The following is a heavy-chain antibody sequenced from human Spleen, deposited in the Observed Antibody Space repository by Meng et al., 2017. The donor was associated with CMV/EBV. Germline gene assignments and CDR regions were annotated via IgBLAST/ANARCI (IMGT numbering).Heavy chain of an antibody. V-gene: IGHV3-30-3*01. J-gene: IGHJ4*02. D-gene: IGHD6-6*01. CDR3: AKDQGQLDY. CDR1: GFTFSDYA. Sequence: LRLSCSASGFTFSDYAMHCVRQAPGKGLEWVTVISNAGSIKYYADSVKGRFTISRDNSRNTLYLQLNSLRAEDTAVYYCAKDQGQLDYWGQGTLVTVSS. CDR2: ISNAGSIK.